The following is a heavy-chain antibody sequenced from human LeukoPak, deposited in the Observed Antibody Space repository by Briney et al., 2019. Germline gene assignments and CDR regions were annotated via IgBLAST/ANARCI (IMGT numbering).Heavy chain of an antibody. V-gene: IGHV1-18*01. CDR1: GYTFTSYG. CDR2: ISAYNGNT. J-gene: IGHJ3*02. Sequence: ASVKVSCKASGYTFTSYGISWVRQAPGQGLEWMGWISAYNGNTNYAQKLQGRVTMTTDTSTSTAYMELRSLRSDDTAVYYCARARGVAFGSPRRKDAFDIWGQGTMVTVSS. D-gene: IGHD1-26*01. CDR3: ARARGVAFGSPRRKDAFDI.